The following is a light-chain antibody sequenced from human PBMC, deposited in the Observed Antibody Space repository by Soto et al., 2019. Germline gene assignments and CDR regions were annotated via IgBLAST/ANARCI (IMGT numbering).Light chain of an antibody. V-gene: IGLV1-44*01. CDR1: SSNIGSNT. CDR2: SNN. J-gene: IGLJ1*01. Sequence: QSVLTQPPSASGTPGQRVTISCSGSSSNIGSNTVNWYQQLPGTAPKLLIYSNNQRPSGVPDRFSGSKSGTSASLAISGLQSEDEADYCCAAWGGSLNGYVFGTGTKVTVL. CDR3: AAWGGSLNGYV.